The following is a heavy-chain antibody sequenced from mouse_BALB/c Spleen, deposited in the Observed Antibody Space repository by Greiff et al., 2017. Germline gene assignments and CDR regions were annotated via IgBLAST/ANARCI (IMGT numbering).Heavy chain of an antibody. J-gene: IGHJ2*01. Sequence: EVKLMESGPGLVKPSQSLSLTCTVTGYSITSDYAWNWIRQFPGNKLEWMGYISYSGSTSYNPSLKSRISITRDTSKNQFFLQLNSVTTEDTATYYCARRGLRGLFDYWGQGTTLTVSS. D-gene: IGHD2-2*01. V-gene: IGHV3-2*02. CDR1: GYSITSDYA. CDR3: ARRGLRGLFDY. CDR2: ISYSGST.